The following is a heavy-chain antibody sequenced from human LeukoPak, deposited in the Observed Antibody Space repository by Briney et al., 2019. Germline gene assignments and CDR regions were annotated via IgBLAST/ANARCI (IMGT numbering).Heavy chain of an antibody. Sequence: PSETLSLTRTVSRGSISSYYWSWIRQPAGKGLEGIGRIYTSGSTNYNPSLKSRVTMSVHTSKNQFSLKLSSVTAANAAVYYCARARPAAGRWWFDPWGQGTRVTVSS. CDR1: RGSISSYY. CDR3: ARARPAAGRWWFDP. V-gene: IGHV4-4*07. J-gene: IGHJ5*02. D-gene: IGHD6-13*01. CDR2: IYTSGST.